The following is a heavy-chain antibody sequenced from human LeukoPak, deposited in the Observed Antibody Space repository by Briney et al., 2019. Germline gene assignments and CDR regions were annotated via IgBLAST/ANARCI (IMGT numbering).Heavy chain of an antibody. D-gene: IGHD1-26*01. Sequence: HPGGSLRLSCAASRFIFSTYGMHWVRQAPGKGLEWVAFIRPDGSNEYYAASVRGRFAISRDNSQNTLYLQMNSLRAEDTAVYYCARDSGILPYGMDVWGQGTTVTVSS. V-gene: IGHV3-30*02. CDR3: ARDSGILPYGMDV. CDR2: IRPDGSNE. J-gene: IGHJ6*02. CDR1: RFIFSTYG.